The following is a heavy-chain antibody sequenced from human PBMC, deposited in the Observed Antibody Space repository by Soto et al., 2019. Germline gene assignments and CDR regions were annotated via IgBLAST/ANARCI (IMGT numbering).Heavy chain of an antibody. CDR1: GFTFTSYV. CDR2: ISGGGSTA. Sequence: GGSLRLSCAASGFTFTSYVMSWVRQAPGKGLEWVAGISGGGSTAFYADSVKGRFTISRDNAKNTVVLQMDRLRAEDTAIYYCAKDSNKYSSSLRGRYFDYWGQGTLVTVSS. D-gene: IGHD3-22*01. V-gene: IGHV3-23*01. CDR3: AKDSNKYSSSLRGRYFDY. J-gene: IGHJ4*02.